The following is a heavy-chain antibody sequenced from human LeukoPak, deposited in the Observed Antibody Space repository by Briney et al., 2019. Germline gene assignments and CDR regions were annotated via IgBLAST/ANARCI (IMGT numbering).Heavy chain of an antibody. CDR3: AREMGDSSGYYEPFDY. Sequence: PGRSLRLSCAASGFTFSSYAMHWVRQAPGKGLEWVAVISYDGSNKYYADSVKGRFTISRDNSKNTLYLQMNSLRAEDTAVYYCAREMGDSSGYYEPFDYWGQGTLVTVSS. CDR2: ISYDGSNK. V-gene: IGHV3-30-3*01. J-gene: IGHJ4*02. D-gene: IGHD3-22*01. CDR1: GFTFSSYA.